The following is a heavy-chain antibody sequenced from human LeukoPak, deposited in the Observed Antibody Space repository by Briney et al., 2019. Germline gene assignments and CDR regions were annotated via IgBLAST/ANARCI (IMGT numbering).Heavy chain of an antibody. CDR1: GFTFSSYA. CDR2: ISYGGTNK. Sequence: KAGGSLRLSCTASGFTFSSYAMHWVRQAPGKGLEWVAVISYGGTNKYYADSVKGRFTISRDNSKNTLYLQKNSLRAEDTAVYYCAREYYDILTGYYNPIDYGGQGTLVTVSS. J-gene: IGHJ4*02. V-gene: IGHV3-30-3*01. D-gene: IGHD3-9*01. CDR3: AREYYDILTGYYNPIDY.